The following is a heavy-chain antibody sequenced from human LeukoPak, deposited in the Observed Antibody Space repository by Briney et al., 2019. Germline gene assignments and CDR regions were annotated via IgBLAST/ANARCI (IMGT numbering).Heavy chain of an antibody. CDR1: GASISSRSYY. D-gene: IGHD6-19*01. CDR2: IYYYGST. V-gene: IGHV4-39*01. CDR3: ARRDSSGWYHFDY. Sequence: SETLSLTCIVSGASISSRSYYWGWIRQPPGKGLEWIGSIYYYGSTYYNPSLKSRVTISVDTSENQFSLNLTSVTAADTAVYYCARRDSSGWYHFDYWGQGTLVTVSS. J-gene: IGHJ4*02.